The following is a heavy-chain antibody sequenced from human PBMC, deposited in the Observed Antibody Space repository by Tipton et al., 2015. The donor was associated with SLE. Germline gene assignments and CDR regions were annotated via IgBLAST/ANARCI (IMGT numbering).Heavy chain of an antibody. V-gene: IGHV4-34*01. CDR3: ARHEDYYGSKRYFDL. D-gene: IGHD3-10*01. CDR1: GGSFSGYY. CDR2: INHSGST. J-gene: IGHJ2*01. Sequence: TLSLTCAVYGGSFSGYYWSWIRQPPGKGLEWIGEINHSGSTNYNPSLKSRVTISVDTSKNQFSLKLTSVTAADTAVYYRARHEDYYGSKRYFDLWGRGTLVTVSS.